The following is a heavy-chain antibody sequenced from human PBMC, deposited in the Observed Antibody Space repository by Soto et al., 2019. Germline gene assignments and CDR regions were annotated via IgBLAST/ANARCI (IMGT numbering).Heavy chain of an antibody. V-gene: IGHV1-3*04. J-gene: IGHJ5*02. CDR2: INTANGDT. CDR3: GRGQATFDP. CDR1: GYTFTNYA. Sequence: QIQLVQSGAEMKKPGASVKVSCKASGYTFTNYAMHWVRQAPGQRLEWMGRINTANGDTIYSQNFQGRVTITRDTSASTVYLKLSSLRFEDTAVYYCGRGQATFDPWGQGTLVTVSS.